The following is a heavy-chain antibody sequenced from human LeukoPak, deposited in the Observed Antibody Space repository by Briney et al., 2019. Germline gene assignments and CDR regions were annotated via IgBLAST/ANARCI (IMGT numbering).Heavy chain of an antibody. Sequence: ASVKVSCKASGYTFTSYDINWVRQATGQGLEWMGWMNPNSGNTGYAQKFQGWVTMTRDTSISTAYMELSRLRSDDTAVYYCARDPGSMVRGVRGTGFDYWGQGALVTVSS. CDR1: GYTFTSYD. D-gene: IGHD3-10*01. V-gene: IGHV1-8*01. CDR2: MNPNSGNT. CDR3: ARDPGSMVRGVRGTGFDY. J-gene: IGHJ4*02.